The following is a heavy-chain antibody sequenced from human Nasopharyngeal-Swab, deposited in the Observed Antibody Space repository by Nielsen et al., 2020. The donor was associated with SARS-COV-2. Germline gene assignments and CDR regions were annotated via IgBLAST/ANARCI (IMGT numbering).Heavy chain of an antibody. Sequence: RQPPGKGLEWVAMIKRDGSVPKYVDSVRGRFTISRDNAKNSLYLQMNSLRAEDTAVYYCARTGITGRWFDPWGQGTLVTVSS. V-gene: IGHV3-7*03. J-gene: IGHJ5*02. CDR3: ARTGITGRWFDP. CDR2: IKRDGSVP. D-gene: IGHD3-16*01.